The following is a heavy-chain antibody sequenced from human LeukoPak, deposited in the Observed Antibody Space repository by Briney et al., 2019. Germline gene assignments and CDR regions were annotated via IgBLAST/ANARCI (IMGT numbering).Heavy chain of an antibody. J-gene: IGHJ4*01. CDR3: AKDNSSSWFYFDY. CDR1: GFIFSNYG. D-gene: IGHD6-13*01. V-gene: IGHV3-23*01. Sequence: GGSLRLSCAASGFIFSNYGMNWVRQAPGKGLEWVAAISASGSATSYADSVKGRFTISRDNSKNTLYLQMNSLRAEDTAVYHCAKDNSSSWFYFDYWGQGTLVTVSS. CDR2: ISASGSAT.